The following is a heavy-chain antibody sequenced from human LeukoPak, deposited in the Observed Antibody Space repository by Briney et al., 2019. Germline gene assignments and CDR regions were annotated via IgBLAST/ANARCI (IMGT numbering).Heavy chain of an antibody. J-gene: IGHJ6*03. Sequence: GGSLRLCCAASGFTFSSYGMHWVRQAPGKGLEWVAVIWYDGSNKYYADSVKGRFTISRDNSKNTLYLQMNSLRAEDTAVYYCARDFKRSAHMDVWGKGTTVTVSS. V-gene: IGHV3-33*01. CDR3: ARDFKRSAHMDV. CDR1: GFTFSSYG. D-gene: IGHD4/OR15-4a*01. CDR2: IWYDGSNK.